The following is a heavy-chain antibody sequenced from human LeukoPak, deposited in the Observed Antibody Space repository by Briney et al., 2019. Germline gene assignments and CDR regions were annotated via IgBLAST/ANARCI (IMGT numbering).Heavy chain of an antibody. J-gene: IGHJ4*02. CDR1: GFTFDTYA. V-gene: IGHV3-23*01. D-gene: IGHD1-26*01. Sequence: GGSLRLSCSASGFTFDTYAMTWVRQAPGKGLEWVSAISGGGGSTYYADSVKGRFTISRDNSKNTLYLQMNSLRAEDTAVYYCAKTRWELPYYFDYWGQGTLVTASS. CDR2: ISGGGGST. CDR3: AKTRWELPYYFDY.